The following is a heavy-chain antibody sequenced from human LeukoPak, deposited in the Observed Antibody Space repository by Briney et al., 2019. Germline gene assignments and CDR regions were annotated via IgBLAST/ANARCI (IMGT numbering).Heavy chain of an antibody. Sequence: ASVKVSCKASGYTFAGYYIHWVRQAPGQGLEWMGWINPLSGGTNYAQTFQGRVTMTRDTSISTAYMNLSRLTSDDTAVYYCARAQDWLPHLLEYYFDYWGQGILVTVSS. CDR1: GYTFAGYY. CDR3: ARAQDWLPHLLEYYFDY. V-gene: IGHV1-2*02. J-gene: IGHJ4*02. D-gene: IGHD3-9*01. CDR2: INPLSGGT.